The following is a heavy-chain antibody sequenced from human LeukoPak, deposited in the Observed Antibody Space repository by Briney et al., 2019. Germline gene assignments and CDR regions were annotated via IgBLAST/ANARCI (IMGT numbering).Heavy chain of an antibody. J-gene: IGHJ6*02. D-gene: IGHD3-10*01. CDR3: ARALWFGELQFPPKYYYGMDV. V-gene: IGHV3-48*01. CDR1: GFTFSSYS. CDR2: ISSSSSTI. Sequence: GGSLRLSCAASGFTFSSYSMNWVRQAPGKGLEWVSYISSSSSTIYYADSVKGRFTISRDNAKNSLYLQMNSLRAEDTAVYYCARALWFGELQFPPKYYYGMDVWGQGTTVTVSS.